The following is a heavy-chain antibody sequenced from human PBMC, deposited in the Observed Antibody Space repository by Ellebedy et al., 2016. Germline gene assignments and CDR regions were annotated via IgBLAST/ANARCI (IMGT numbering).Heavy chain of an antibody. D-gene: IGHD1-14*01. CDR2: ISAGGDIR. CDR1: GLPFSTFF. J-gene: IGHJ4*02. CDR3: RPGHYSNA. Sequence: GESLKISXAVSGLPFSTFFMSWVRRAPGKGLEWVSTISAGGDIRYLADSVRGRFTISRDNSKSSLYLQMDSLRAEDTAVYYCRPGHYSNAWGQGTLVTVSS. V-gene: IGHV3-23*01.